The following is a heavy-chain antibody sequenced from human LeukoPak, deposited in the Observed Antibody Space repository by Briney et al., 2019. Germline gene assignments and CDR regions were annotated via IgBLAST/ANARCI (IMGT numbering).Heavy chain of an antibody. CDR2: IKQDGSEK. Sequence: PGGSLRLSCAASGFTFSSYWMSWVRQAPGKGLEWVANIKQDGSEKYYVHSVKGRFTISRDNAKNSLYLQMNSLRAEDTAMYYCAREGEDSCGHPSYYYYYMDVWGKGTTVTVSS. J-gene: IGHJ6*03. CDR3: AREGEDSCGHPSYYYYYMDV. D-gene: IGHD6-19*01. V-gene: IGHV3-7*01. CDR1: GFTFSSYW.